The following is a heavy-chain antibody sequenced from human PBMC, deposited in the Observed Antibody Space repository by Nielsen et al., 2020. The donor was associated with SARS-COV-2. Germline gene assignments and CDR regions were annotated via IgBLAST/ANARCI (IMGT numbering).Heavy chain of an antibody. CDR3: AGRESGHNYGMN. D-gene: IGHD5-24*01. CDR2: IGTTGNTM. V-gene: IGHV3-48*03. Sequence: GGSLRLSCAASGVTLSYSEMNWVRQAPGKGLEWLLFIGTTGNTMYNADSVKGRFTITKDNAKNSLYLEMNSLGGEDTAVYYCAGRESGHNYGMNWGQETLVTVSS. CDR1: GVTLSYSE. J-gene: IGHJ4*01.